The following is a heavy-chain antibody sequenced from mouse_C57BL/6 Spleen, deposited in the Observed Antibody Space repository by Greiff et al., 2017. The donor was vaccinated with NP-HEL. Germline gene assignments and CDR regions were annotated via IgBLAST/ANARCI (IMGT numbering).Heavy chain of an antibody. CDR3: ARSGSSPYAMDY. Sequence: EVQRVESGGGLVKPGGSLKLSCAASGFTFSDYGMHWVRQAPEKGLEWVAYISRGSSTIYYADTVKGRFTISRDNAKNTLFLQMTSLRSEDTAMYYCARSGSSPYAMDYWGQGTSVTVSS. V-gene: IGHV5-17*01. CDR2: ISRGSSTI. D-gene: IGHD1-1*01. CDR1: GFTFSDYG. J-gene: IGHJ4*01.